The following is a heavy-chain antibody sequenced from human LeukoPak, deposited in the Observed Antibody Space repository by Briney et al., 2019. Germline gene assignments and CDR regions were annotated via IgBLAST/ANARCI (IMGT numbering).Heavy chain of an antibody. D-gene: IGHD6-19*01. CDR2: ISYAGSDT. CDR3: AKVIQSGWGYYYYGMDV. J-gene: IGHJ6*02. Sequence: GGSLRLSCAASGFTFSSFHMHWVRQAPGKGLEWVAVISYAGSDTYYTDSAKGRFTISRDNFKNTLYLQMNSLRAEDTAVYCCAKVIQSGWGYYYYGMDVWGQGTTVTVSS. CDR1: GFTFSSFH. V-gene: IGHV3-30*18.